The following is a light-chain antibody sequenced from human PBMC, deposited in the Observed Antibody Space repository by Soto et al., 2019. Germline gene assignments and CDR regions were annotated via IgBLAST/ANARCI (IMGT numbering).Light chain of an antibody. J-gene: IGKJ1*01. Sequence: IVMTQSPATLSVSPGERATLSCRSSQTISSNLAWYQQRPGQPPRLLIHGASTRATGIPARFSGSGSGTDFTLTISSVQSEDFAVYYCQHCHKWPPWTFGQGTKVEIK. CDR1: QTISSN. CDR3: QHCHKWPPWT. V-gene: IGKV3-15*01. CDR2: GAS.